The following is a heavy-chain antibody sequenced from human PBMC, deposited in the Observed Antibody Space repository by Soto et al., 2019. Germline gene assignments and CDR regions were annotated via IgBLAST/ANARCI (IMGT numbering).Heavy chain of an antibody. CDR2: ISGNGGNT. Sequence: EVQLLESGGGLLQPGESLRLSCAASGFTFSSYAMGWVRQAPGKGLEWVSTISGNGGNTYYADSVKGRFTISRDKSKNTLYLQMNSLRVEDTAVYYCARDVGGATNIFDYWGHGTLVTVSS. D-gene: IGHD1-26*01. CDR1: GFTFSSYA. J-gene: IGHJ4*01. V-gene: IGHV3-23*01. CDR3: ARDVGGATNIFDY.